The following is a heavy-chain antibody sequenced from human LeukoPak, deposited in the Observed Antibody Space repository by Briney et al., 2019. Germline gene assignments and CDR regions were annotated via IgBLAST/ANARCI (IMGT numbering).Heavy chain of an antibody. CDR3: ARAEGELRAFDI. CDR1: GGTFSSYA. Sequence: GASVKVSCKASGGTFSSYAISWVRQAPGQGLEWMGGIIPIFDTANYAQKFQGRVTITTDESTSTAYMELSSLRSEDTAVYYCARAEGELRAFDIRGQGTMVTVSS. CDR2: IIPIFDTA. J-gene: IGHJ3*02. V-gene: IGHV1-69*05. D-gene: IGHD1-26*01.